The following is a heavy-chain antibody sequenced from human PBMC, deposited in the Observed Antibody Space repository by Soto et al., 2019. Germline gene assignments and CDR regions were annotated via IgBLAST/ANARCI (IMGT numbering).Heavy chain of an antibody. CDR2: IDPSDSYT. CDR1: GYSFTSYW. D-gene: IGHD2-15*01. J-gene: IGHJ6*02. Sequence: GESLKISCKGSGYSFTSYWISWVRQMPGKGLEWMGRIDPSDSYTNYSPSFQGHVTISADKSISTAYLQWSSLKASDTAMYYCARPYCSGGSCYFYYGMDVWGQGTTGTVSS. V-gene: IGHV5-10-1*01. CDR3: ARPYCSGGSCYFYYGMDV.